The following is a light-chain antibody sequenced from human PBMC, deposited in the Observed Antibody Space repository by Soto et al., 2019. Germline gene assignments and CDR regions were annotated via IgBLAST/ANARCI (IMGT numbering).Light chain of an antibody. Sequence: QSVLTQPASVSRSPGQSITISCTGTSSDVGGYDYVSWYQLYPGKAPKLLIYEVTNRPSGVSHRFSGSKSGNTASLTISGLQAEDEADYYCSSYTTSNTLDFGGGTKLTVL. CDR1: SSDVGGYDY. J-gene: IGLJ2*01. V-gene: IGLV2-14*01. CDR3: SSYTTSNTLD. CDR2: EVT.